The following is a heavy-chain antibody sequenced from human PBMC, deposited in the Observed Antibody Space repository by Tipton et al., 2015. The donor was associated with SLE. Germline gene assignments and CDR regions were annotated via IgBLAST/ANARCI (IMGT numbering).Heavy chain of an antibody. Sequence: TLSLTCAVYGGSFSGYYWSWIRQPPGKGLEWIGEIHHSGSTNYNPSLKSRVTISVDTSKNQFSLKLSSVTAADTAVYYCARGRRITMVRGVEFDYWGQGTRVTVSS. J-gene: IGHJ4*02. CDR1: GGSFSGYY. CDR2: IHHSGST. V-gene: IGHV4-34*01. D-gene: IGHD3-10*01. CDR3: ARGRRITMVRGVEFDY.